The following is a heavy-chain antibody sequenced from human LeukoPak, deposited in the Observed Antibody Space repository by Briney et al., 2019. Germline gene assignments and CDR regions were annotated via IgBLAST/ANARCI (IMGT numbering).Heavy chain of an antibody. CDR2: ICKTTNYI. Sequence: GESLRLSCGASGFTLSTHSVNWVRQAPGKGLEWVASICKTTNYIYYADSIKGRFTISRDDAKNSLYLQMNRLRADDTAVYYCARHPANWNPGWFDPWGQGTLVVVSS. J-gene: IGHJ5*02. V-gene: IGHV3-21*01. CDR3: ARHPANWNPGWFDP. CDR1: GFTLSTHS. D-gene: IGHD1-1*01.